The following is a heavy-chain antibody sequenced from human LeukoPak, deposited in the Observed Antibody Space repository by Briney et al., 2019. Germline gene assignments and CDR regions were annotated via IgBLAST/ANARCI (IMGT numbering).Heavy chain of an antibody. CDR2: LFYGGSI. CDR1: DGSISSSGYY. D-gene: IGHD2-15*01. J-gene: IGHJ4*02. Sequence: PSETPSLTCTVSDGSISSSGYYWGWIRQPPGKGLEWIGSLFYGGSIYYNPSLKSRVTISVDTSKNQFSLKLSSVSAADTALYYCAGRRSCSGGICYYFDYWGQGTLVTVSS. CDR3: AGRRSCSGGICYYFDY. V-gene: IGHV4-39*05.